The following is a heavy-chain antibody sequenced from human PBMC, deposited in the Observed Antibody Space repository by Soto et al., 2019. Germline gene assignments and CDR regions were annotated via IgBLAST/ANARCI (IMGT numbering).Heavy chain of an antibody. D-gene: IGHD2-21*01. CDR3: ARIGSVMWSFDY. CDR1: GGSISSSSYY. CDR2: IYYSGST. Sequence: SETLSLTCTVSGGSISSSSYYWGWIRQPPGKGLEWIGSIYYSGSTYYNPSLKSRVTISVDTSKNQFSLKLSSVTAADTAVYYCARIGSVMWSFDYWGQGTLVTVSS. J-gene: IGHJ4*02. V-gene: IGHV4-39*01.